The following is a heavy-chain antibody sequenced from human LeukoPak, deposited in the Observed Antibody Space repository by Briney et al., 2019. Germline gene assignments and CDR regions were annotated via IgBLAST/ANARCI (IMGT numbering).Heavy chain of an antibody. CDR3: AKDPSYYGSGSYAY. CDR2: ISGSGGST. V-gene: IGHV3-23*01. Sequence: PGGSLRLSCAASGFTFSSYAMSWVRQAPGKGLEWVSAISGSGGSTYYADSVKGRTTISRDNSKNTLYLQMNSLRAEDTAVYYCAKDPSYYGSGSYAYWGQGTLVTVSS. D-gene: IGHD3-10*01. CDR1: GFTFSSYA. J-gene: IGHJ4*02.